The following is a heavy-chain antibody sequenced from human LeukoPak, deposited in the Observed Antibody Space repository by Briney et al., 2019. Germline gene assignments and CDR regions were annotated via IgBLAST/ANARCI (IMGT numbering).Heavy chain of an antibody. J-gene: IGHJ4*02. V-gene: IGHV4-38-2*02. CDR3: ARVAKRTNIAAALTRGYFDY. D-gene: IGHD6-13*01. Sequence: SETLSLTCTVSGYSISSGYYWGWIRQPPGKGLEWIGSIYHSGSTYYNPSLKSRVTISVDTSKNQFSLKLSSVTAADTAVYYCARVAKRTNIAAALTRGYFDYWGQGTLVTVSS. CDR2: IYHSGST. CDR1: GYSISSGYY.